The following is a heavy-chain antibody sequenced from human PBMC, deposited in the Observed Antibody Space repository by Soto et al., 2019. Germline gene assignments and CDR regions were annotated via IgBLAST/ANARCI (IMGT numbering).Heavy chain of an antibody. CDR2: ISSSSSNI. D-gene: IGHD2-2*01. Sequence: EVQLVESVGGLVKPGGSLRLSCAASGFTCSSYSMNWVPQAPGKGLEWVSSISSSSSNIYHADSVKGRFTISRDNDKNSVDLQMNSLRAEDTAVYYWAIDCSSTSCYVGGFDYCGQGTLVTVSS. CDR3: AIDCSSTSCYVGGFDY. CDR1: GFTCSSYS. V-gene: IGHV3-21*01. J-gene: IGHJ4*02.